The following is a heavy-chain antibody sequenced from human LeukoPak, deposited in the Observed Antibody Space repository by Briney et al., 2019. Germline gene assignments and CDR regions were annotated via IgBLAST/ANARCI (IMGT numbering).Heavy chain of an antibody. CDR3: ARDKIEGPTKLDC. D-gene: IGHD1-1*01. Sequence: PGGSLRLSCAASGFTFSSYCMSWVRQAPGKGLEWVANIKQDESEKYYVDSVKGRFTISRDNAKNSLYLQMNSLRAEDTAVYYCARDKIEGPTKLDCWGQGILVTVSS. J-gene: IGHJ4*02. CDR2: IKQDESEK. V-gene: IGHV3-7*01. CDR1: GFTFSSYC.